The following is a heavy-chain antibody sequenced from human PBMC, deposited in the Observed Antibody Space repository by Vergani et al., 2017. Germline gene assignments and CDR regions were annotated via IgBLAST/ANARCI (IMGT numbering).Heavy chain of an antibody. Sequence: QVQLVESGGGVVQRGGSLRLSCATSGFTLSNYDMQWIRQGPGKGLEFVAFIQFDGSNQYYADSVKGRFTLSRDNSKNTLFLQMNSLKDEDTAVYYCTTAWGLYYLHGEYFQYWGRGTLVSVSS. D-gene: IGHD3-10*01. CDR1: GFTLSNYD. CDR2: IQFDGSNQ. J-gene: IGHJ1*01. CDR3: TTAWGLYYLHGEYFQY. V-gene: IGHV3-30*02.